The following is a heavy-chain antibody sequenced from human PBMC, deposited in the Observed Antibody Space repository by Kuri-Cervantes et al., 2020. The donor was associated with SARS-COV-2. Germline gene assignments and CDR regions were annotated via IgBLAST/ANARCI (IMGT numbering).Heavy chain of an antibody. V-gene: IGHV3-48*03. CDR3: ASARHCTSSITCSRSDFYFDS. Sequence: GESLKISCAASGFNFSRYEMNWVRQVPGKGLEWLLHISSAGDIIHSADSVKGRFTISRDNSKNTLHLQMNSLRAEDTAFYYCASARHCTSSITCSRSDFYFDSWGHGTLVTVSS. CDR2: ISSAGDII. J-gene: IGHJ4*01. CDR1: GFNFSRYE. D-gene: IGHD5-12*01.